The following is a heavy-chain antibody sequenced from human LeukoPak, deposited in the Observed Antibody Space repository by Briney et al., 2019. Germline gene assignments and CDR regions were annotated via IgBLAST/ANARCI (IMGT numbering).Heavy chain of an antibody. CDR1: GYTFTGYY. J-gene: IGHJ5*02. D-gene: IGHD3-22*01. V-gene: IGHV1-2*02. CDR2: INPNSGGT. CDR3: AREYYYDSSGYFNWFDP. Sequence: ASVKVSCKASGYTFTGYYMHWVRQAPGQGLEWMGWINPNSGGTNYAQKFQGRVTMTRDTSISTAYMGLSRLRSDDTAVYYCAREYYYDSSGYFNWFDPWGQGTLVTVSS.